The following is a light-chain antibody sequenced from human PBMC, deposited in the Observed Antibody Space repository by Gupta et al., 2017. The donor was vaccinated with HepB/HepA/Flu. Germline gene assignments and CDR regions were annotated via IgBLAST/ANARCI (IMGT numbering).Light chain of an antibody. V-gene: IGLV2-11*01. Sequence: QPALTQPRPVSGSPGQSVTISCTGTSSDVGDYNYVSWYQQHPGKAPKLMIFDVSKRPSGVPDRFSGSKSGNTASLTISGLQADDEADYYCCSYAGSYTWVFGGGTKLTVL. CDR2: DVS. CDR1: SSDVGDYNY. CDR3: CSYAGSYTWV. J-gene: IGLJ2*01.